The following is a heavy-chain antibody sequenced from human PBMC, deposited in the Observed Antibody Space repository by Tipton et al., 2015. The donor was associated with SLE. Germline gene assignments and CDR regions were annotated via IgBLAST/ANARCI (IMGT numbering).Heavy chain of an antibody. CDR1: GFTFSSYA. V-gene: IGHV3-23*01. CDR2: ISGSGGST. Sequence: SLRLSCAASGFTFSSYAMSWVRQAPGKGLEWVSAISGSGGSTYYADSVKGRFTISRDNAKNSLYLQMNSLRAEDTAVYYCARDCPSIAAAGTGIDYWGQGTLVTVSS. CDR3: ARDCPSIAAAGTGIDY. D-gene: IGHD6-13*01. J-gene: IGHJ4*02.